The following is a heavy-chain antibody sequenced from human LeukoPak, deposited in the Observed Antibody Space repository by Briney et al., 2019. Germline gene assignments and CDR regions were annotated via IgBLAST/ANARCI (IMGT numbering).Heavy chain of an antibody. J-gene: IGHJ4*02. V-gene: IGHV1-24*01. CDR2: FDPEDGET. D-gene: IGHD2-2*01. CDR1: GYTLTELS. CDR3: ATGYCSSTSCYQRFDY. Sequence: VASVKVSCKVSGYTLTELSMHWVRQAPGKGLEWLGGFDPEDGETIYAQKFQGRVTMTEDTSTDTAYMELSSLRSEDTAVYYCATGYCSSTSCYQRFDYWGQGTLVTVSS.